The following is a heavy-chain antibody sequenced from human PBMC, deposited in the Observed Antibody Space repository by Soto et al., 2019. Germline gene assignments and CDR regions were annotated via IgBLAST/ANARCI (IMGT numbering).Heavy chain of an antibody. J-gene: IGHJ4*02. CDR2: IPPDGNNK. CDR3: AKVWAADGTGFDS. D-gene: IGHD6-13*01. Sequence: QVQLVESGGGVVQPGRSLRLSCAASGFIFSIYGMHWVRQAPGKGLEWVAVIPPDGNNKYYADSVTGRFTIARDNSKNTLYLQTNSLRSEDTAVYYCAKVWAADGTGFDSWGPGTLVTVSS. V-gene: IGHV3-30*18. CDR1: GFIFSIYG.